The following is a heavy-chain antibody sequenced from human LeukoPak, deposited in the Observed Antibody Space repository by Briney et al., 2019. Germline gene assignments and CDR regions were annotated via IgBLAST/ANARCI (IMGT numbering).Heavy chain of an antibody. J-gene: IGHJ4*02. D-gene: IGHD3-10*01. V-gene: IGHV4-39*01. CDR1: GGSISSSSYY. CDR2: IYYSGST. Sequence: SEALSLTCTVSGGSISSSSYYRGWIRQPPGKGLEWLGSIYYSGSTYYNPSLKSRVTISVDTSKNQFSLKLSSVTAADTAVYYCARHGFPHAVSCFDYWGQGTLVTVSS. CDR3: ARHGFPHAVSCFDY.